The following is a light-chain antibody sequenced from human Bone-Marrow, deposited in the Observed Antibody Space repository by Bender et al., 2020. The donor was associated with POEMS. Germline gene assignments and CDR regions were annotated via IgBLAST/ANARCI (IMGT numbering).Light chain of an antibody. J-gene: IGLJ3*02. CDR2: YDS. CDR1: ALPKKY. V-gene: IGLV3-21*02. CDR3: QVWHSPGDRWV. Sequence: SYELTQPPSVSVSPGQTARITCSGDALPKKYAYWYQQKSGQAPVLVMSYDSDRPSGIPERFSGSNSGKTATLTIYRVEAGDEADYFCQVWHSPGDRWVFGGGTKLTVL.